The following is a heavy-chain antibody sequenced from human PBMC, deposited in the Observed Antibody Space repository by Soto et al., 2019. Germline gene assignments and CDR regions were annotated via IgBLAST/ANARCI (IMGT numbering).Heavy chain of an antibody. CDR2: IYPGDSDT. D-gene: IGHD3-16*02. CDR1: GCSITSYG. CDR3: AIRVITFRGVIEYYLDY. Sequence: ETLRIPCRVSGCSITSYGVCCVRKKHGKGVEWMGIIYPGDSDTRYSPSFQGEVTISADKSISTAYLQWSSLKASDTAMYYFAIRVITFRGVIEYYLDYWGQGTLVTVSS. V-gene: IGHV5-51*01. J-gene: IGHJ4*02.